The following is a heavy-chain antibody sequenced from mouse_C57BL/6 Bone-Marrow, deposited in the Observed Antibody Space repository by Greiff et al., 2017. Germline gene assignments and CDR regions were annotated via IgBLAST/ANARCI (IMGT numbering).Heavy chain of an antibody. CDR3: ARWRFITTVNDFDY. Sequence: QVQLQQPGAELVRPGTSVKLSCKASGYTFTSYWMHWVKQRPGQGLEWIGVIDPSDSYTNYNQKFKGKATLTVDTSSSTAYMQLSSLTSEDSAVYYWARWRFITTVNDFDYWGQGTTLTVSS. CDR2: IDPSDSYT. CDR1: GYTFTSYW. J-gene: IGHJ2*01. D-gene: IGHD1-1*01. V-gene: IGHV1-59*01.